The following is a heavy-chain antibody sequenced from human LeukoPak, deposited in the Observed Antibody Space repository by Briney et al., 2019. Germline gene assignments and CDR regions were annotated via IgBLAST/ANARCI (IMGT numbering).Heavy chain of an antibody. CDR3: ATLKVRGVIAEADWFDP. CDR1: GYTLTELS. Sequence: ASVKVSCKVSGYTLTELSMHWVRQAPGKGLEWMGGFDPEDGETIYAQKSQGRVTMTEDTSTDTAYMELSSLRSEDTAVYYCATLKVRGVIAEADWFDPWGQGTLVTVSS. D-gene: IGHD3-10*01. CDR2: FDPEDGET. V-gene: IGHV1-24*01. J-gene: IGHJ5*02.